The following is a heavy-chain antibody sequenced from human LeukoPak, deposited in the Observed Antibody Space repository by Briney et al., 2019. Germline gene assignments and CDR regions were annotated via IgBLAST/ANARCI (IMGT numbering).Heavy chain of an antibody. CDR2: INHSGRT. D-gene: IGHD6-13*01. V-gene: IGHV4-34*01. Sequence: PSETLSLTCAVYGGSFSGYYWTWIRQPPGKGLEWIGEINHSGRTNYNPSLKSRVTISVDTSKNQFSLNLGSVTAADTAVYYCARGEEQQLHYYYYYCMDVWGKGATVTVSS. J-gene: IGHJ6*03. CDR1: GGSFSGYY. CDR3: ARGEEQQLHYYYYYCMDV.